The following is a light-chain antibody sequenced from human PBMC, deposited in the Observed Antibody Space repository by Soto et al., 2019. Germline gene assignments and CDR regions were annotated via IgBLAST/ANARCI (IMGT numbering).Light chain of an antibody. CDR1: SGHSSYI. J-gene: IGLJ3*02. Sequence: QLVLTQSSSASASLGSSVKLTCTLSSGHSSYIIAWHQQQPGKAPRYLMKLEGSGSYNKGSGGVPDRFSGSSSGADRYLTISNLQFEDEADYYCETWDSNTRVFGGGTKVTVL. V-gene: IGLV4-60*02. CDR3: ETWDSNTRV. CDR2: LEGSGSY.